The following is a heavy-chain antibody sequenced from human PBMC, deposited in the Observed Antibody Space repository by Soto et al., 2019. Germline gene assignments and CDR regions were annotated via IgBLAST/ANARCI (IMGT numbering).Heavy chain of an antibody. CDR1: GGSISSYY. V-gene: IGHV4-59*01. Sequence: SETLSLTCTVSGGSISSYYWSWIRQPPGKGLEWIGYIYYRGSTNYNPSLKSRVTISVDTSKNQFSLKLSSVTAADTAMYYCERFNCYLYLWGRGTLVPVSS. J-gene: IGHJ2*01. CDR2: IYYRGST. CDR3: ERFNCYLYL.